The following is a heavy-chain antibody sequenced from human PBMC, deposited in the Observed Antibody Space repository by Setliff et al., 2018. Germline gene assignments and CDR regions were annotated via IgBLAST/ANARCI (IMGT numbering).Heavy chain of an antibody. D-gene: IGHD3-9*01. J-gene: IGHJ4*02. CDR2: IRAGSDNI. CDR1: GFTFSNYA. Sequence: PGGSLRLSCAASGFTFSNYAMHWVRQAPGKGLEWVSGIRAGSDNIAYADSVKGRFTISRDNAKNSAYLQMNSLRAEDTAIYYCARANTTGYYYFDYWGQGTLVTVSS. CDR3: ARANTTGYYYFDY. V-gene: IGHV3-9*01.